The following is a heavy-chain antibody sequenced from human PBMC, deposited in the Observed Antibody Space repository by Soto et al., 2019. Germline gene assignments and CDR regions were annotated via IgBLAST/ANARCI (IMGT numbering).Heavy chain of an antibody. CDR1: GFSFSVSA. D-gene: IGHD4-4*01. V-gene: IGHV3-73*02. J-gene: IGHJ4*02. Sequence: EVQLVESGGGLVQPGGSLKLSCAASGFSFSVSAIHWVRQASGKGLEWVGRTRSKAHSYATAFAASVKGRFTISRDDSKNTVYLQMNSLKTEDTAVYYCTRHTVDYWGQGILVTVSS. CDR2: TRSKAHSYAT. CDR3: TRHTVDY.